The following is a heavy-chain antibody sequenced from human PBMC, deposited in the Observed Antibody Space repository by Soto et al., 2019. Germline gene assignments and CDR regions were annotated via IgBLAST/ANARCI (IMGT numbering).Heavy chain of an antibody. V-gene: IGHV2-5*02. J-gene: IGHJ4*02. Sequence: QITLKESGPTLVKPTQTLTLTCTFSGFSLTTTGVGVGWVRQPPGKALEWLALIYWDDDRRLSPSLKNRLTITMDTSKDQVVLTLTNMDPVDTATYYCVHSFYDLSGPFLFDYWGQGTLVTVSS. CDR3: VHSFYDLSGPFLFDY. CDR1: GFSLTTTGVG. D-gene: IGHD3-22*01. CDR2: IYWDDDR.